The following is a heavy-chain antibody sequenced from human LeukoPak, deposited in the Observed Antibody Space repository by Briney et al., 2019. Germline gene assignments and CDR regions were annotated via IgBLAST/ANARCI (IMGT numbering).Heavy chain of an antibody. CDR2: ISSSGSTI. V-gene: IGHV3-48*03. J-gene: IGHJ4*02. CDR1: GFAFSSYE. D-gene: IGHD6-19*01. Sequence: PGGSLRLSCAASGFAFSSYEMIWVRQAPGKGLEWVSYISSSGSTIYYADSVKGRFTISRDNAKNPLYLQMNSLKAEDTAVYYCARDRRIYSSGWFYYFDYWGQGTLVTVSS. CDR3: ARDRRIYSSGWFYYFDY.